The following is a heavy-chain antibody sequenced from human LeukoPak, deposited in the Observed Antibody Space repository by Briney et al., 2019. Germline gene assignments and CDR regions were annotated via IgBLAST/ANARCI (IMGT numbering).Heavy chain of an antibody. CDR3: VKAVGSSEGHYFDH. J-gene: IGHJ4*02. V-gene: IGHV3-9*01. CDR1: GFTFDDYA. Sequence: PGGSLRLSCAASGFTFDDYAMHWVRQAPGKGLEWVSGISWNRGSIGYADSVKGRFTISRDNAKNSLYLQMNNLTDEDTALYYCVKAVGSSEGHYFDHWGQGTLVTVSS. D-gene: IGHD6-13*01. CDR2: ISWNRGSI.